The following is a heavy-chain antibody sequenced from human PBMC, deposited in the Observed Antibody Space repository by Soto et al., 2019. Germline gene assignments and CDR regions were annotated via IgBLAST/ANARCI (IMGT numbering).Heavy chain of an antibody. CDR3: ARDGIAARPIAWFDP. CDR2: LTPIFGTA. CDR1: GGTFSSYA. Sequence: QVQLVQSGAEVKKPGSSVKVSCKASGGTFSSYAIRWVRQAPGQGLEWMGGLTPIFGTADYAQKFQGRVTITADESTSTAYMELSSLRSEDTAVYYCARDGIAARPIAWFDPWGQGTLVTVSS. J-gene: IGHJ5*02. V-gene: IGHV1-69*12. D-gene: IGHD6-6*01.